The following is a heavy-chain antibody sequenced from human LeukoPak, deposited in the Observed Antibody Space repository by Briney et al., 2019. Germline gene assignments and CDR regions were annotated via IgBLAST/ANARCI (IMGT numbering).Heavy chain of an antibody. D-gene: IGHD2-2*01. J-gene: IGHJ4*02. V-gene: IGHV4-31*03. CDR2: IYYSGST. Sequence: PSETLSLTCTVSGGSISSGGYYWSWIRQHPGKGLEWIGYIYYSGSTYYNPSLKSRVTISVDTSKNQFSLKLSSVTAADTAVYYCARGSVVPAANYFDYWGQGTLVTVSS. CDR3: ARGSVVPAANYFDY. CDR1: GGSISSGGYY.